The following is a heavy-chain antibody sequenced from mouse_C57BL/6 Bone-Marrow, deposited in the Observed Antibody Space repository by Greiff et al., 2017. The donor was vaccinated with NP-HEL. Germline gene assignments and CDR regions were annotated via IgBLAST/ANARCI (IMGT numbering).Heavy chain of an antibody. CDR1: GYSFTSYY. CDR3: ARGTTVGAMDY. J-gene: IGHJ4*01. Sequence: QVQLQQSGPELVKPGASVKISCKASGYSFTSYYIHWVKQRPGQGLEWIGWIYPGSGNTKYNEKFKGKATLTADTSSSTAYMQLSSLTSEDSAVYYCARGTTVGAMDYWGQGTSVTVSS. D-gene: IGHD1-1*01. CDR2: IYPGSGNT. V-gene: IGHV1-66*01.